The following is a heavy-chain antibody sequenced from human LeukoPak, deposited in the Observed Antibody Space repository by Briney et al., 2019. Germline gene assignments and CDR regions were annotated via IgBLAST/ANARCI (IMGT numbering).Heavy chain of an antibody. CDR3: ASSTSSHLAAVDY. D-gene: IGHD2-2*01. Sequence: KPSETLSLTCAVYGGSFSGYYRSWIRQPPGKGLEWIGEINHSGSTNYNPSLKSRVTMSVDTSKNQFSLKLSSVTAADTAVYYCASSTSSHLAAVDYWGQGTLVTVSS. J-gene: IGHJ4*02. CDR2: INHSGST. V-gene: IGHV4-34*01. CDR1: GGSFSGYY.